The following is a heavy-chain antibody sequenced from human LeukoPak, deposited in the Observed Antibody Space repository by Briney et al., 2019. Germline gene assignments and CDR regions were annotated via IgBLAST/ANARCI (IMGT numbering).Heavy chain of an antibody. J-gene: IGHJ4*02. V-gene: IGHV3-9*01. D-gene: IGHD6-13*01. CDR1: GFTFDDYA. CDR2: ISWNSGSI. Sequence: GGSLRLSCAASGFTFDDYAMHWVRQAPGKGMEWVSGISWNSGSIGYADSVKGRFTISRDNAKNSLHLQMNSLRAEDTALYYCAKLWGYSSSWYNFDYWGQGTLVTVSS. CDR3: AKLWGYSSSWYNFDY.